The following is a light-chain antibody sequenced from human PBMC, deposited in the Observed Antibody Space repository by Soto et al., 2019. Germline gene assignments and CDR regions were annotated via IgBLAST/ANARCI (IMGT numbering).Light chain of an antibody. J-gene: IGKJ2*01. V-gene: IGKV3-15*01. CDR3: QQYNKWPYT. CDR2: RAS. Sequence: EIVMTQSPATLSVSPGGSATLSCRASQHVSSNLAWYRQKPGQAPTLLIYRASTRATGIPATFSGSGSGTDFHLTICSLQSEDFAVYYCQQYNKWPYTFGQGTKLEI. CDR1: QHVSSN.